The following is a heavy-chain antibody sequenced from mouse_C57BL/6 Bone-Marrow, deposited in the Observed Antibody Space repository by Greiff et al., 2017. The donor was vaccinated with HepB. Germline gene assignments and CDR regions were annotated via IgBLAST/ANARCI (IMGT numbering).Heavy chain of an antibody. CDR2: ISSGSSTI. Sequence: EVHLVESGGGLVKPGGSLKLSCAASGFTFSDYGMHWVRQAPEKGLEWVAYISSGSSTIYYADTVKGRFTISRDNAKNTLFLQMTSLRSEDTAMYYCAGRGAYWGQGTLVTVSA. J-gene: IGHJ3*01. CDR3: AGRGAY. CDR1: GFTFSDYG. V-gene: IGHV5-17*01.